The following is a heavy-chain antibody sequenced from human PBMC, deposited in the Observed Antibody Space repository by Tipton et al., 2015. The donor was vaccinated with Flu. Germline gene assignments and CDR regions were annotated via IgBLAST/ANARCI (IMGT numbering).Heavy chain of an antibody. Sequence: GSLRLSCAASGLTFPSYWMHWVRQAPGKGLEWVSRINIEGTRTNYADSVKGRFTISTDNAKKTWYLQVSSLRAEDTAVYYCATEAATATFDYWGQGTLVTVSS. CDR1: GLTFPSYW. CDR2: INIEGTRT. J-gene: IGHJ4*02. D-gene: IGHD2-15*01. V-gene: IGHV3-74*01. CDR3: ATEAATATFDY.